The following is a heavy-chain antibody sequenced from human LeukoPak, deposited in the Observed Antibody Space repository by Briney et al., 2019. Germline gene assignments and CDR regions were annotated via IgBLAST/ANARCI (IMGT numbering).Heavy chain of an antibody. V-gene: IGHV4-59*01. CDR2: IYYSGST. D-gene: IGHD3-22*01. Sequence: PSETLSLTCTVSGGSISSYYWSWIRQPPGKGLEWIGYIYYSGSTNYNPSLKSRVTISVDTSKNQFSLKLSSVTAADTAVYYRARDGADSSGYYWFDPWGQGTLVTVSS. J-gene: IGHJ5*02. CDR1: GGSISSYY. CDR3: ARDGADSSGYYWFDP.